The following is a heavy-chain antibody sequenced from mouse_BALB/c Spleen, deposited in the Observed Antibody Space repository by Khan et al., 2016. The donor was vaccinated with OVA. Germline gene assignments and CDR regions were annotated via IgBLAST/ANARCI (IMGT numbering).Heavy chain of an antibody. V-gene: IGHV1-77*01. CDR2: ISPGSGDT. Sequence: QVQLQQSGAELARPGASVKLSCKASGYTFTDYYINWVKQRTGQGLEWIGEISPGSGDTYYNEKFKGKATLTADKSSTTAYMQLSSLTSEASAVYFCASRNYFGYTFADWGQGTLVTVSA. J-gene: IGHJ3*01. D-gene: IGHD1-2*01. CDR1: GYTFTDYY. CDR3: ASRNYFGYTFAD.